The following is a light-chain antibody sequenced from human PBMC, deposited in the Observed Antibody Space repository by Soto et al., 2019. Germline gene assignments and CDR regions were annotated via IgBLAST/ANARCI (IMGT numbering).Light chain of an antibody. CDR1: QGISSY. J-gene: IGKJ4*01. V-gene: IGKV1-9*01. Sequence: DIQLTQSPSFLSASVGDRVTITCRASQGISSYLAWYQQKPGKAPKVLVYGASTLQSGVPSRFSASGSGTDVTLTIRSLQPEDFATYYCQQLSSYPLTFGGGTKVEIK. CDR3: QQLSSYPLT. CDR2: GAS.